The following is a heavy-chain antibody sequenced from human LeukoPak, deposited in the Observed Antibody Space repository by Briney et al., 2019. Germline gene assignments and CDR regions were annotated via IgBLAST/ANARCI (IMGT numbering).Heavy chain of an antibody. CDR1: GGSISSYY. J-gene: IGHJ5*02. Sequence: SETLSLTCTVSGGSISSYYWSWIRQPPGKGLEWIGRIYTSGSTNYSPSLKSRVTISVDTSRNQFSLKLSSVTAADTAVYYCAREDYYDSGTYYNWFDPWGQGTLVTVSS. V-gene: IGHV4-4*08. D-gene: IGHD3-10*01. CDR2: IYTSGST. CDR3: AREDYYDSGTYYNWFDP.